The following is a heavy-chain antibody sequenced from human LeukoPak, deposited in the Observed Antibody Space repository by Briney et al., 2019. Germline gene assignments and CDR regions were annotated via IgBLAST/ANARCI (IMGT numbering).Heavy chain of an antibody. CDR1: GYTFTNYG. V-gene: IGHV1-18*01. CDR2: ISTYNGNT. CDR3: AAGKACSGGSCSLGY. Sequence: ASVKVSCKASGYTFTNYGISWVRQAPGQGLEWMGWISTYNGNTNYAQKLQGRVTMTTDTSTNTAYMELRSLRSEDTAVYYCAAGKACSGGSCSLGYWGQGTLVTVSS. D-gene: IGHD2-15*01. J-gene: IGHJ4*02.